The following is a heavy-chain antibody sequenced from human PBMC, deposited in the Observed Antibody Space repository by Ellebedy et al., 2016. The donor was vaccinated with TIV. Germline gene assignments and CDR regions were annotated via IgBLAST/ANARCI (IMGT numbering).Heavy chain of an antibody. J-gene: IGHJ4*02. CDR3: ARDLAGSSPTFLDY. CDR2: IRYDGSKK. D-gene: IGHD3-10*01. Sequence: GESLKISCAASKFSFSNFGMHWVRQAPGKGLEWVAFIRYDGSKKFHADSVKGRITISRDNSKNTLYLQMSSLRAEDTAIYYCARDLAGSSPTFLDYWGQGTLATVSS. CDR1: KFSFSNFG. V-gene: IGHV3-30*02.